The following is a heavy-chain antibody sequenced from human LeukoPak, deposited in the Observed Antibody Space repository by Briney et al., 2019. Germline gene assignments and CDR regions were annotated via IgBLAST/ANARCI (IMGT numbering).Heavy chain of an antibody. CDR1: GFTFSSYD. J-gene: IGHJ4*02. V-gene: IGHV3-13*01. CDR2: IGTAGDT. CDR3: ARGGYCSGGSCPGFDY. D-gene: IGHD2-15*01. Sequence: GRSLRLSCAASGFTFSSYDMHWVRQATGKGLEWVPAIGTAGDTYYPGSVKGRFTISRENAKNSLYLQMNSLRAGDTAVYYCARGGYCSGGSCPGFDYWGQGTLVTVSS.